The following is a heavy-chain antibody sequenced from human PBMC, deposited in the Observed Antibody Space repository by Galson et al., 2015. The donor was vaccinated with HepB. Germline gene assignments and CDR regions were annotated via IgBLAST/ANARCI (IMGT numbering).Heavy chain of an antibody. CDR2: IIPIFGTA. J-gene: IGHJ1*01. D-gene: IGHD2-2*01. V-gene: IGHV1-69*13. Sequence: SVKVSCKASGGTFSSYAISWVRQAPGQGLEWMGGIIPIFGTANYAQKFQGRVTITADESTSTAYMELSSLRSEDTAVYYCARGYCSSTSCSLFAEYFQHRGQGTLVTVSS. CDR3: ARGYCSSTSCSLFAEYFQH. CDR1: GGTFSSYA.